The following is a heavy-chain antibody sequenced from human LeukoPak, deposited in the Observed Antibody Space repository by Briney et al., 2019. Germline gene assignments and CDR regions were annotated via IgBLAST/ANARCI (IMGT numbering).Heavy chain of an antibody. D-gene: IGHD3-3*01. J-gene: IGHJ4*02. V-gene: IGHV4-34*01. Sequence: SETLSLTCAVYGGSFSGYYWSWIRQPPGKGLEWIGEINHSGSTNYNPSLKSRVTISVDTSKNHFSLKLSSVTAADTAVYYCARVRYYDFWSGYYYFDYWGQGTLVTVSS. CDR1: GGSFSGYY. CDR2: INHSGST. CDR3: ARVRYYDFWSGYYYFDY.